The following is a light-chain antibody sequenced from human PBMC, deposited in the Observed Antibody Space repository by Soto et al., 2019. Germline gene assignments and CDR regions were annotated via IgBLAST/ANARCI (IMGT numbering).Light chain of an antibody. CDR2: AAS. CDR3: QQYNNWPPWT. V-gene: IGKV3-15*01. J-gene: IGKJ1*01. Sequence: EIVMTQSPATLSVSPGERATLSCRASQSVGGNLAWYQQKPGQPPRLLIYAASSRPTGIPARFSGSVSGTEFTLTISSLQSEDFAVYYCQQYNNWPPWTFGQGTKVEIK. CDR1: QSVGGN.